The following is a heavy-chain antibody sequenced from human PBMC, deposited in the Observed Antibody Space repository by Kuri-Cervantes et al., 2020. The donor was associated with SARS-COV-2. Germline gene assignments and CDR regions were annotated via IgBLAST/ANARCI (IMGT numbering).Heavy chain of an antibody. D-gene: IGHD2-21*01. V-gene: IGHV3-21*01. Sequence: GESLKISCAASGFTLSKYTMNWVRQPPGKALEWVASISGSGSYMYYADSVKGRFTISRESGENSLYLHMNSVRGDDTAVYYCARVAGEGPIYYYYMDVWGKGTAVTVSS. CDR3: ARVAGEGPIYYYYMDV. CDR1: GFTLSKYT. CDR2: ISGSGSYM. J-gene: IGHJ6*03.